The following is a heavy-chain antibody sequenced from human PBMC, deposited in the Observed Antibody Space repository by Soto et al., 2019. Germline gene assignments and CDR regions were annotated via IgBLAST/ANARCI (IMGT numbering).Heavy chain of an antibody. D-gene: IGHD3-3*01. J-gene: IGHJ5*02. V-gene: IGHV3-53*01. CDR3: AKDQKRITIFGVVQSP. CDR1: GFSVSTSH. Sequence: GGSLRLSCAAAGFSVSTSHISWFRQAPGKGLEWVSVIYSGGATHYAVSVKGRLIISRDNSKNTLYLQMNSPRAEDTAVYYCAKDQKRITIFGVVQSPWGPGXLVTVSS. CDR2: IYSGGAT.